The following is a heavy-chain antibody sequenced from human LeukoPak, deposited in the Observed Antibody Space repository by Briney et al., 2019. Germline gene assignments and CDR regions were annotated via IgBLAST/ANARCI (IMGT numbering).Heavy chain of an antibody. J-gene: IGHJ4*02. D-gene: IGHD5-18*01. CDR2: IYYSGST. CDR3: ARRQYSYAHDY. CDR1: GGSISSYY. V-gene: IGHV4-59*08. Sequence: PSETLSLTCTVSGGSISSYYWSWIRQPPGKGLEWIGYIYYSGSTNYNPSLKSRVTISVDTSKNQFSLKLSSVTAADTAVYYCARRQYSYAHDYWGQGTLVTVSS.